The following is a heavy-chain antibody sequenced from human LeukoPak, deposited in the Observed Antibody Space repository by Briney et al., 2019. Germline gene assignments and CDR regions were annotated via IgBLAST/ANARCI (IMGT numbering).Heavy chain of an antibody. D-gene: IGHD6-19*01. Sequence: QTGGSLRLSCAASGFAFSNFGMHWVRQAPGKGLEWLAVIWYDGSDQSYAASVKGRFTISRDNSKNTLFLQMDSLRAEDTAVYYCVRDGEAVAADYWGQGTLVTVSS. J-gene: IGHJ4*02. V-gene: IGHV3-33*01. CDR1: GFAFSNFG. CDR3: VRDGEAVAADY. CDR2: IWYDGSDQ.